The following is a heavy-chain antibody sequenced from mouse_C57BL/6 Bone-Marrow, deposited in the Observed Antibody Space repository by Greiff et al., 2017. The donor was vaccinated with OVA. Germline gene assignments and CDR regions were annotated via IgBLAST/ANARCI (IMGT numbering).Heavy chain of an antibody. CDR3: VRGWYDCHYFAY. Sequence: EVQGVESGGGLVQPKGSLKLSCAASGFTFNTYALHWVRQAPGKGLEWVASIRSKSSSYATYYAESVRDRFTIARDDSQSMLYLQMNNLKTEDTAMYDCVRGWYDCHYFAYWGQGTTLTVSS. CDR2: IRSKSSSYAT. D-gene: IGHD2-4*01. V-gene: IGHV10-3*01. CDR1: GFTFNTYA. J-gene: IGHJ2*01.